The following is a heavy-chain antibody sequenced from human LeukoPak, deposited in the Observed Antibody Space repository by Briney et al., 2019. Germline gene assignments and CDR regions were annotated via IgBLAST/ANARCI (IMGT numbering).Heavy chain of an antibody. CDR2: IWYDGSNK. J-gene: IGHJ4*02. D-gene: IGHD5-24*01. CDR3: ARGSDGYNYGSFDY. CDR1: GFTFSSYG. V-gene: IGHV3-33*01. Sequence: GGSLRLSCAASGFTFSSYGMHWVRQAPGKGLEWVAVIWYDGSNKYYADSVKGRFTISRDNSKNTLYLQMNSLRAEDTAVHYCARGSDGYNYGSFDYWGQGTLVTVSS.